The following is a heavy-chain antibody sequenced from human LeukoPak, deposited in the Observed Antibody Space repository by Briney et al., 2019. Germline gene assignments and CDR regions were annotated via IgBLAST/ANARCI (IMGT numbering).Heavy chain of an antibody. CDR2: IRYDGSNK. CDR3: ARPVAGTFGPMDD. CDR1: GFTFSSYG. Sequence: GGSLRLSCAASGFTFSSYGMHWVRQAPGKGLEWVAFIRYDGSNKYYADSVKGRFTVSRDNSKNTLYLQMNSLRAEDTAVYYCARPVAGTFGPMDDWGQGTLVTVSS. J-gene: IGHJ4*02. D-gene: IGHD6-19*01. V-gene: IGHV3-30*02.